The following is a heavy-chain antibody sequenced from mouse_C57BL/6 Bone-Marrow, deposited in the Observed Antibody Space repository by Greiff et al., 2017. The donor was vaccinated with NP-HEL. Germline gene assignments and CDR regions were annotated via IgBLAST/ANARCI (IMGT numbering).Heavy chain of an antibody. CDR2: IDPEDGDT. V-gene: IGHV14-1*01. J-gene: IGHJ3*01. CDR1: GFNIKDYY. CDR3: TTSHAWFAY. Sequence: EVKLQESGAELVRPGASVKLSCTASGFNIKDYYMHWVKQRPEQGLEWIGRIDPEDGDTEYAPKLQGKATMTADTSSKPAYLQLSSLTSEDTAVYYCTTSHAWFAYWGQGTLVTVSA.